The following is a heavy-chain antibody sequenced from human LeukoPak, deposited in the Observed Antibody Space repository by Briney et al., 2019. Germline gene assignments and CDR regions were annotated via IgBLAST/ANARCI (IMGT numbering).Heavy chain of an antibody. CDR2: ISGSGGST. J-gene: IGHJ4*02. V-gene: IGHV3-23*01. D-gene: IGHD3-22*01. CDR3: AKALSNRITMIVVSG. CDR1: GFTFSSYT. Sequence: GGSLRLSCAASGFTFSSYTMSWVRQAPGKGLEWVSAISGSGGSTYYADSVKGRFTISRDNSKNTLYLQMNSLRAEDTAVYYCAKALSNRITMIVVSGWGQGTLVTVSS.